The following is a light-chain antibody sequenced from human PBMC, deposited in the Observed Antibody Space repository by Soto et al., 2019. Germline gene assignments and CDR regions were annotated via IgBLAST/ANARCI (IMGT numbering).Light chain of an antibody. CDR2: GAC. CDR3: QQYGSSPYT. J-gene: IGKJ2*01. CDR1: QSVSSSY. V-gene: IGKV3-20*01. Sequence: EIVLTQSPGTLSLSPGERATLSCRASQSVSSSYLAWYQQKPGQAPRLLIYGACSRATGIPDRFSGSGSGTDFTLAISRLEPEDFAVYYCQQYGSSPYTFRQGPKMEIK.